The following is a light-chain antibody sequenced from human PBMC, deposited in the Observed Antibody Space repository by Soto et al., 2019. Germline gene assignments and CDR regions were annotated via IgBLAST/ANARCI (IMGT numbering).Light chain of an antibody. V-gene: IGKV3-15*01. CDR1: QSVSSN. CDR2: GAS. Sequence: ERVMTQSPATLSVSPGERATLSCRASQSVSSNLAWYQQKPGQAPRLLIYGASTRATGIPARFSGSGSGTEFTLTISSLQSEDFAVCYCQQYNNWPPMYTFGQGTKLEIK. CDR3: QQYNNWPPMYT. J-gene: IGKJ2*01.